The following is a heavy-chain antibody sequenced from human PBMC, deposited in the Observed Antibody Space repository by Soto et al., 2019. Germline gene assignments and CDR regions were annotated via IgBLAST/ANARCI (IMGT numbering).Heavy chain of an antibody. J-gene: IGHJ4*02. V-gene: IGHV3-66*01. CDR1: GFTVSSNY. CDR2: IYSGGST. CDR3: ATYSGYDIRLSDY. D-gene: IGHD5-12*01. Sequence: PGGSLRLSCAASGFTVSSNYMSWVRRAPGKGLEWVSVIYSGGSTYYADSVKGRSTISRDNSKNTLYLQMNSLRAEDTAVYYCATYSGYDIRLSDYWGQGTLVTVSS.